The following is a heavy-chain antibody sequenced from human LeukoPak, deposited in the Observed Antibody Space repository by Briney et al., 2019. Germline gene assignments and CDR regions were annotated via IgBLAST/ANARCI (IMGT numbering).Heavy chain of an antibody. V-gene: IGHV3-30*04. D-gene: IGHD3-10*01. CDR1: GFTFSSYA. CDR2: ISYDGSNK. Sequence: QPGGSLRLSCAASGFTFSSYAMHWVRQAPGKGLEWVALISYDGSNKYYADSVKGRVTTSRDNSKNTLYLQMNSLRAEDTAVYYCATRPVLLWFGESHGAVDYWGQGTLVTVSS. CDR3: ATRPVLLWFGESHGAVDY. J-gene: IGHJ4*02.